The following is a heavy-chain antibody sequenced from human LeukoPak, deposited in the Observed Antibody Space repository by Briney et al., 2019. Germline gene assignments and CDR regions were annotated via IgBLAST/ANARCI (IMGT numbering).Heavy chain of an antibody. CDR3: AKEVGEWWDTGYFDY. V-gene: IGHV3-30*02. CDR1: GFTFSSYG. J-gene: IGHJ4*02. D-gene: IGHD2-15*01. CDR2: IWYDGSNK. Sequence: GGSLRLSCAASGFTFSSYGMHWVRQAPGKGLEWVAVIWYDGSNKYYADSVKGRFTISRDNSKNTLYLQMNSLRAEDTAVYYCAKEVGEWWDTGYFDYWGQGTLVTVSS.